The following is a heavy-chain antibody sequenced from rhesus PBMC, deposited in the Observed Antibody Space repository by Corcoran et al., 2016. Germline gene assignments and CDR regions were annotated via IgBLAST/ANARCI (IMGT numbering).Heavy chain of an antibody. CDR3: ARTYGSSYYWYFDI. CDR2: IGGSSCST. Sequence: QVQLQESGPGVVKSSETLSLTCAVSGGSISGYYLWSWIRQPPGKGLEWIGYIGGSSCSTNYHPSLTNRVTISKDTSKHPFSLKLSSVTAADTAVYYCARTYGSSYYWYFDIWGPGTPITISS. CDR1: GGSISGYY. D-gene: IGHD4-29*01. V-gene: IGHV4-127*01. J-gene: IGHJ2*01.